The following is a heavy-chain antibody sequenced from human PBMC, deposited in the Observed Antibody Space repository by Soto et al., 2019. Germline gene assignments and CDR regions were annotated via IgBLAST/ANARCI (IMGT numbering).Heavy chain of an antibody. Sequence: GGSLRLSCAASGFTFSSYAMHWVRQAPGKGLEWVAVISYDGSNKYYADSVKGRFTISRDNSKNTLYLQMNSLRAEDTAVYYCARENRPAAIRFFGMDVWGQGTTVTVSS. V-gene: IGHV3-30-3*01. CDR2: ISYDGSNK. CDR1: GFTFSSYA. D-gene: IGHD6-25*01. CDR3: ARENRPAAIRFFGMDV. J-gene: IGHJ6*02.